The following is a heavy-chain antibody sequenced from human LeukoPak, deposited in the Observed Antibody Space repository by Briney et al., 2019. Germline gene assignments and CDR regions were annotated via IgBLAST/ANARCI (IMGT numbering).Heavy chain of an antibody. V-gene: IGHV4-59*01. CDR1: GGSISSYY. J-gene: IGHJ3*02. Sequence: PSETLSLTCTVSGGSISSYYWSWIRQPPGKGLEWIGDIYYSGSTNYNPSLKSRVTISGDTSKNQFSLKLSSVTAADTAVYYCARDSSGWGNDAFDIWGQGTMVTVSS. D-gene: IGHD6-19*01. CDR2: IYYSGST. CDR3: ARDSSGWGNDAFDI.